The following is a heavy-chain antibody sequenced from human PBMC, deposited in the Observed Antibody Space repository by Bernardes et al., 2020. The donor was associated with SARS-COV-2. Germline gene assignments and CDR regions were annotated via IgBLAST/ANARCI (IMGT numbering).Heavy chain of an antibody. V-gene: IGHV3-74*01. Sequence: GGSLRLSCAASGFSFSSYWMHWVRQTPGKGLELVSRINTDGSFTTYADSVKGRFTISRDNAKNTLYLQMNSLRAEDTAVYYCARGCLVSAADYWGQGTLVTVSS. CDR3: ARGCLVSAADY. D-gene: IGHD2-2*01. CDR1: GFSFSSYW. CDR2: INTDGSFT. J-gene: IGHJ4*02.